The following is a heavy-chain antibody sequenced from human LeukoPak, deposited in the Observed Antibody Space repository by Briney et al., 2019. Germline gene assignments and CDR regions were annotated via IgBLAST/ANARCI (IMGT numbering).Heavy chain of an antibody. CDR1: GFTFSSYG. D-gene: IGHD3-10*01. CDR3: AEDRGFGESNYFDY. V-gene: IGHV3-33*06. Sequence: GRSLRLSCAASGFTFSSYGMHWVRQAPGKGLEWVAVIWYDGSNKYYADSVKGRFTISRDNSKNTLYLQMNSLRAEDTAVYYCAEDRGFGESNYFDYWGQGTLVTVSS. CDR2: IWYDGSNK. J-gene: IGHJ4*02.